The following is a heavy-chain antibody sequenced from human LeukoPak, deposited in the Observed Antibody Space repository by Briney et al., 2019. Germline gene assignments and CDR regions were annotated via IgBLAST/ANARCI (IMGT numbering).Heavy chain of an antibody. Sequence: GGSLRFSCAASGFTFSSYAMHWVRQAPGKGLEWVAVISYDGSNKYYADSVKGRFTISRDNSKNTLYLQMNSLRAEDTAVYYCARDRGYGDYRADDAFDIWGQGTMVTVSS. V-gene: IGHV3-30-3*01. CDR2: ISYDGSNK. J-gene: IGHJ3*02. CDR1: GFTFSSYA. CDR3: ARDRGYGDYRADDAFDI. D-gene: IGHD4-17*01.